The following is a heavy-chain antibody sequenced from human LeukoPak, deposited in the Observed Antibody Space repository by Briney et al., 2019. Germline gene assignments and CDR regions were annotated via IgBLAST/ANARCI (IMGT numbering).Heavy chain of an antibody. Sequence: ASVKVSCKASGYTFTGYYMHWVRQAPGQGLEWMGWINPNSGGTNYAQKFQGRVTMTRDTSISTAYMELSRLRSDDTAVYYCARVPYGSGARRPYYYGMDVWGQGTMVTVSS. V-gene: IGHV1-2*02. CDR2: INPNSGGT. CDR1: GYTFTGYY. J-gene: IGHJ6*02. D-gene: IGHD3-10*01. CDR3: ARVPYGSGARRPYYYGMDV.